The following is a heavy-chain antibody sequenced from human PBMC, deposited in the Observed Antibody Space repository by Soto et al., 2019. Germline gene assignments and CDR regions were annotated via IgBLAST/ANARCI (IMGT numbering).Heavy chain of an antibody. CDR3: AKRLHRGYDSEY. V-gene: IGHV3-74*01. CDR1: GFSFSEYW. CDR2: IQSDGSSP. Sequence: EVHLVESGGGVVQPGGSLRLSCAASGFSFSEYWMHWVRQAPGKGLEWVSRIQSDGSSPSYADSVKGRFTISRDNAKNSLYLQINSLRSEVTAVYFCAKRLHRGYDSEYWGQGTLVTVSS. D-gene: IGHD5-12*01. J-gene: IGHJ4*02.